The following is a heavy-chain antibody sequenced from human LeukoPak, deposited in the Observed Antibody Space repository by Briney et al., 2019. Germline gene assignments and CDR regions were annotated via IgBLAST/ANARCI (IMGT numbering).Heavy chain of an antibody. CDR1: AYIFTTYY. J-gene: IGHJ1*01. Sequence: ASVKVSCKASAYIFTTYYIHWVRQAPGQGLEWMGIINPSDGSANYAQQFQGRVTMTRDTSTSTVYMDLSSLRSEDTAVYYRATARVGNSGWYRSFLDFWGQGTLVTVSS. D-gene: IGHD6-19*01. CDR3: ATARVGNSGWYRSFLDF. CDR2: INPSDGSA. V-gene: IGHV1-46*01.